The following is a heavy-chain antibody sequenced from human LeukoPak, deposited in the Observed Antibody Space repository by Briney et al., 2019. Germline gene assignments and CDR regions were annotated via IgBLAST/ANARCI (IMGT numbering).Heavy chain of an antibody. CDR1: GFTLSNAW. CDR2: IKSKTDGGTT. CDR3: TTWYYDYVWGSYRYQGLFDY. D-gene: IGHD3-16*02. V-gene: IGHV3-15*01. J-gene: IGHJ4*02. Sequence: TGGSLRLSCAASGFTLSNAWMSWVRQAPGKGLEWVGRIKSKTDGGTTDYAAPVKGRFTISRDDSKNTLYLQMNSLKTEDTAVYYCTTWYYDYVWGSYRYQGLFDYWGQGTLVTVSS.